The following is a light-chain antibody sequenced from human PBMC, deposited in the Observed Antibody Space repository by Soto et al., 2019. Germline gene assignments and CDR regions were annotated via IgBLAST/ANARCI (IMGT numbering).Light chain of an antibody. CDR1: RSLFDRDDGNTY. J-gene: IGKJ3*01. CDR2: ALS. Sequence: EIVMTQAPLSLPVTPGEPASISCRSSRSLFDRDDGNTYLDWYLMKPAQSPQLLTSALSHRASGVQDRFSGSVSGTDFTLKISGVEAEDVGVYYCMQRIDFPFAFGTGTKVDSK. CDR3: MQRIDFPFA. V-gene: IGKV2-40*01.